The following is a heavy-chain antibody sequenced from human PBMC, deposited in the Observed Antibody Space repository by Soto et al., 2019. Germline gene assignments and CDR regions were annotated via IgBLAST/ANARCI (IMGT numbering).Heavy chain of an antibody. CDR3: ARGGIH. Sequence: LRLSCVASGYTFNSHEMNWVRQAPGKGLEWISSISGSGTTNYAESVKGRFTISRDNAHKSLFLEMKDLRVEDTAVYYCARGGIHWGQGTLVTVSS. D-gene: IGHD3-16*01. CDR1: GYTFNSHE. J-gene: IGHJ4*02. V-gene: IGHV3-48*03. CDR2: ISGSGTT.